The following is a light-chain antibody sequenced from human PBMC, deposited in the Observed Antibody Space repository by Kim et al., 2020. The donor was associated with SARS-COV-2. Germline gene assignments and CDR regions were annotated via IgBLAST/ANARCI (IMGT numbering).Light chain of an antibody. Sequence: TIEWKSSQSVLATANNKNYLAWNKQRAGQPPKLLIFWASTRGSGVPDRVSGRGSGTDFTLTISSLQAEDVAVYYCQQYYDTSLCTFGPGTKVDSK. V-gene: IGKV4-1*01. CDR1: QSVLATANNKNY. CDR3: QQYYDTSLCT. CDR2: WAS. J-gene: IGKJ3*01.